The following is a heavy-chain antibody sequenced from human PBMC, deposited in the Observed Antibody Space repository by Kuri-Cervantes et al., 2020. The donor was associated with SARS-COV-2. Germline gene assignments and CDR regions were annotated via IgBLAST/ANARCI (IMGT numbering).Heavy chain of an antibody. CDR3: AKLSNWDDAFDI. V-gene: IGHV3-30*02. CDR2: IRYDGSNK. J-gene: IGHJ3*02. Sequence: GGSLRLSCAASGFTFSGSAMHWVRQAPGKGLEWVAFIRYDGSNKYYADSVKGRFTISRDNSKNTLYLQMNSLRAEDTAVYYCAKLSNWDDAFDIWGQGTMVTVSS. D-gene: IGHD1-1*01. CDR1: GFTFSGSA.